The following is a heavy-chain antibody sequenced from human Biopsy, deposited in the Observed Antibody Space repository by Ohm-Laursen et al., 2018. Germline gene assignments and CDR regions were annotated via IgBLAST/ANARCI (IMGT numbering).Heavy chain of an antibody. CDR3: ARDLLEWSLPS. CDR1: GDAFLGYY. Sequence: ASVKVSCKASGDAFLGYYLHWVRQAPGQGLEWMGSIYPNSGDTDFAQKFQGRVSMTRDTSVSTAYLEPSSLRSDDTAIYYCARDLLEWSLPSWGQGTTVTVSS. D-gene: IGHD3-3*01. CDR2: IYPNSGDT. V-gene: IGHV1-2*02. J-gene: IGHJ4*02.